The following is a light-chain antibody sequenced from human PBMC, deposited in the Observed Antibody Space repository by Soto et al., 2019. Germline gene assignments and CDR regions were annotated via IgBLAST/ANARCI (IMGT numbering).Light chain of an antibody. CDR2: GAS. CDR3: QQYNDLST. V-gene: IGKV3-20*01. CDR1: QSVSNNY. Sequence: EIVLTQSPGTLSLSPGESATLSCRASQSVSNNYLAWYQHKPGQAPRLLIYGASNRATGIPDRFSGSGSGTEFTLTISSLQADDFATYYCQQYNDLSTFGGGTKVDIK. J-gene: IGKJ4*01.